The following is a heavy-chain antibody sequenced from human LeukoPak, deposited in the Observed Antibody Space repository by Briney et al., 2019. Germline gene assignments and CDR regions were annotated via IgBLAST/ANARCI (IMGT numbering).Heavy chain of an antibody. Sequence: GGSLRLSCAASGFTFSSYAMSWVRQAPGKGLEWVSSISSSSSYIYYADSVKGRFTISRDNAKNSLYLQMNSLRAEDTAVYYCARGYSSSLGAFDIWGQGTMVTVSS. CDR3: ARGYSSSLGAFDI. J-gene: IGHJ3*02. CDR1: GFTFSSYA. CDR2: ISSSSSYI. V-gene: IGHV3-21*01. D-gene: IGHD6-13*01.